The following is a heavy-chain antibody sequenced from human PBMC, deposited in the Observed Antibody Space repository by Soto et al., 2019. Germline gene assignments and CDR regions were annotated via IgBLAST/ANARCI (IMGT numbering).Heavy chain of an antibody. J-gene: IGHJ4*02. CDR2: IKSKTDGGTT. Sequence: GGTLRLSCAASGFTFSNAWMSWVRQAQGKGLEWVGCIKSKTDGGTTDYAAPVKGRFTISRDDSKNTLYLQMNSLKTEYTAVYYCTTDFGSYWGQGTLVTVSS. CDR1: GFTFSNAW. V-gene: IGHV3-15*01. D-gene: IGHD3-10*01. CDR3: TTDFGSY.